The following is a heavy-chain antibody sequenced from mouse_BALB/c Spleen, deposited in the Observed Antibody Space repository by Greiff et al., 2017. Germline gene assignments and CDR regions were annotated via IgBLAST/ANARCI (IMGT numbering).Heavy chain of an antibody. Sequence: EVKLMESGGGLVKPGGSLKLSCAASGFAFSSYDMAWVRQTPEKRLEWVAYISSGGGSTYYPDTVKGRFTISRDNAKNTLYLQMSSLKSEDTAMYYCARHNIYYRYPFAYWGQGTLVTVSA. V-gene: IGHV5-12-1*01. D-gene: IGHD2-14*01. CDR3: ARHNIYYRYPFAY. CDR2: ISSGGGST. CDR1: GFAFSSYD. J-gene: IGHJ3*01.